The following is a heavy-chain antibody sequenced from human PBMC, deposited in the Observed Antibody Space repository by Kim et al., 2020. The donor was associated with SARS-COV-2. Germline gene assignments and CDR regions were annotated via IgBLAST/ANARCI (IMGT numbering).Heavy chain of an antibody. V-gene: IGHV4-4*07. CDR3: ARVRNVVWNYSLDV. Sequence: NPSLESRVTMSVDTSKNQFSLKLSSVTAADTAVYYCARVRNVVWNYSLDVWGKGTTVTVSS. J-gene: IGHJ6*04. D-gene: IGHD1-7*01.